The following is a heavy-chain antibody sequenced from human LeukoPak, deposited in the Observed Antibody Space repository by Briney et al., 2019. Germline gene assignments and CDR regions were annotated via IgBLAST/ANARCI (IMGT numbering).Heavy chain of an antibody. CDR3: ARFSPPAALDY. CDR1: GFSFSSYG. Sequence: GRSLTLSCAASGFSFSSYGMHWVRQAPGKGLEWVAVIWYDGSNKYYADSVKGRFTISRDNSKNTLYLQMNSLRAEDTAVYYCARFSPPAALDYWGQGTLVTVSS. J-gene: IGHJ4*02. CDR2: IWYDGSNK. D-gene: IGHD6-13*01. V-gene: IGHV3-33*01.